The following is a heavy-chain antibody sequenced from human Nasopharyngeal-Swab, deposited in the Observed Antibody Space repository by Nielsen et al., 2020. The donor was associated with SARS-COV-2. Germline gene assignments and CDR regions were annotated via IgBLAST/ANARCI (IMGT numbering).Heavy chain of an antibody. CDR2: ISYDGSNK. CDR3: AKQGRRIYDILTGYPLGYYYYMDV. J-gene: IGHJ6*03. V-gene: IGHV3-30*18. D-gene: IGHD3-9*01. Sequence: GGSLRLSCAASGFTFSSYGMHWVRQAPGKGPEWVAVISYDGSNKYYADSVKGRFTISRDNSKNTLYLQMNSLRAEDTAVYYCAKQGRRIYDILTGYPLGYYYYMDVWGKGTTVTVSS. CDR1: GFTFSSYG.